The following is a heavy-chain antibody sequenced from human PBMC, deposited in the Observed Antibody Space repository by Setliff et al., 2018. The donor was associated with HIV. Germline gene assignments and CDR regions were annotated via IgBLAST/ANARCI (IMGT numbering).Heavy chain of an antibody. J-gene: IGHJ6*03. CDR2: IYTTGST. Sequence: SETLSLTCTVSGDSISNYYWSWVRQPPGKGLEWIGYIYTTGSTNYNPSLKSRVTISVDTSKNQFSLKLSSVTAADTAVYYCARETYYYDNPQYYYYYMDVWGKGTTVTVSS. D-gene: IGHD3-22*01. CDR1: GDSISNYY. V-gene: IGHV4-4*09. CDR3: ARETYYYDNPQYYYYYMDV.